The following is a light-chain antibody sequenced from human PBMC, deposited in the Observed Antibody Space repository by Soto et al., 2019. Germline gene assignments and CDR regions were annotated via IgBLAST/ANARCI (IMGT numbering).Light chain of an antibody. CDR3: QQYSDSGQVT. Sequence: NVLTQSPATLPVXXXXTVTLSCRASQRVSANYLAWYQVKPGQTPRLLIYDSSTRATGTPDRFSGSGSGTDFSLTIRRLEPGDFGLYYCQQYSDSGQVTFGGGTKLEIK. CDR1: QRVSANY. J-gene: IGKJ4*01. CDR2: DSS. V-gene: IGKV3D-20*02.